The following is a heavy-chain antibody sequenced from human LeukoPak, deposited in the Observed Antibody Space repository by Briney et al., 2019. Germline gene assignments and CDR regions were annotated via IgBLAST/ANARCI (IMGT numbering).Heavy chain of an antibody. J-gene: IGHJ4*02. V-gene: IGHV3-15*01. Sequence: GGSLRLSCAASGFTFTNAWMSWVRQAPGKGLEWVARVKSKGHGGTTDYIAPVKGRFTISRDDSKNTLSLQMNSLKTEDTAVYYCTTDRFTWGQGTLVTASS. CDR3: TTDRFT. CDR1: GFTFTNAW. CDR2: VKSKGHGGTT.